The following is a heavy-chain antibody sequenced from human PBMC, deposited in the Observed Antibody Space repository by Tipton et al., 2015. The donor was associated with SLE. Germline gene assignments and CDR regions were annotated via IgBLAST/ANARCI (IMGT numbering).Heavy chain of an antibody. CDR1: GGSISIISYY. Sequence: TLSLTCTVSGGSISIISYYWGWIRQPPGKGLAWIGEINHSRSTNYNPSLKGRVTMTVDTTKNQFSLKMSSVTAADTAVYYCARTIQFGPGDWGRGTLVTVSS. J-gene: IGHJ4*02. CDR2: INHSRST. CDR3: ARTIQFGPGD. V-gene: IGHV4-39*07. D-gene: IGHD5-24*01.